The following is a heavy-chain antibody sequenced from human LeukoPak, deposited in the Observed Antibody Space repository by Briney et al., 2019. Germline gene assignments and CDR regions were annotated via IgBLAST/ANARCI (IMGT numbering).Heavy chain of an antibody. D-gene: IGHD3-3*01. CDR2: MNPNSGNT. Sequence: ASVKVSCKASGYTFTSYDISWVRQATGQGLEWMGWMNPNSGNTGYAQKFQGRVTMTRNTSISTAYMELSSLRSEDTAVYYCARVPLHYDFWSGPVDVWGKGTTVTVSS. J-gene: IGHJ6*04. CDR1: GYTFTSYD. V-gene: IGHV1-8*01. CDR3: ARVPLHYDFWSGPVDV.